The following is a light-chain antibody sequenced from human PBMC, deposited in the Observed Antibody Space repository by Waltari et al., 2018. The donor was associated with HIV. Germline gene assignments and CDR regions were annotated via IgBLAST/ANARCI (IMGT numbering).Light chain of an antibody. CDR3: LLYLDGGIMM. Sequence: QTVVTQEPSFSVSPGGTVTLTCGLNSASVSGSHQPSWYQQTPGQTPRALIYSTNVRSSGVPARFSGSILGNKAALTITGAQVDDESTYYCLLYLDGGIMMFGGGTKLTVL. J-gene: IGLJ3*02. V-gene: IGLV8-61*01. CDR1: SASVSGSHQ. CDR2: STN.